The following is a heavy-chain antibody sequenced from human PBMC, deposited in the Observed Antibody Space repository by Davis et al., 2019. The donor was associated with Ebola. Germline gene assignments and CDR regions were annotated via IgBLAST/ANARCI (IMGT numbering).Heavy chain of an antibody. J-gene: IGHJ4*02. Sequence: GESLKISCAASGFTFSNAWMSWVRQAPGKGLEWVGRIKSKTDGGTTDYAAPVKGRFTISRDDSKNTLYLQMNSLKTEDTAVYYCVVDQRGYWGQGTLVTVSS. D-gene: IGHD2-15*01. CDR3: VVDQRGY. CDR1: GFTFSNAW. V-gene: IGHV3-15*01. CDR2: IKSKTDGGTT.